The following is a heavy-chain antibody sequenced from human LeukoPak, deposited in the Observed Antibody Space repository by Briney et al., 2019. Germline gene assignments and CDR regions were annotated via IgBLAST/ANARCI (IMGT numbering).Heavy chain of an antibody. CDR1: GFTFGDYA. CDR3: TRGELIADAFDI. Sequence: GRSLRLSCTASGFTFGDYAMSWVRQAPGKGLEWVGFIRSKAYGGTTEHAASVKGRFTISRDDSKSIAYLQMNSLKTEDTAVYYCTRGELIADAFDIWGHGTMVTVSS. D-gene: IGHD1-7*01. V-gene: IGHV3-49*04. J-gene: IGHJ3*02. CDR2: IRSKAYGGTT.